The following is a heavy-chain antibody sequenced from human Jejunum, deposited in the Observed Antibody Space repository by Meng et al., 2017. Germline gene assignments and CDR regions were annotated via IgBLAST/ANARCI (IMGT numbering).Heavy chain of an antibody. D-gene: IGHD3-10*01. Sequence: GGSLRLSCAASGFTVSSNYMSWVRQAPGKGLEWVSVLYSGGSTYYADSVKGRFTSSRDNSKNTLYLQMNGLRAEDTAVYYCAECNFYTSGRRYFDYWAQGTLVTVSS. V-gene: IGHV3-66*02. J-gene: IGHJ4*02. CDR2: LYSGGST. CDR3: AECNFYTSGRRYFDY. CDR1: GFTVSSNY.